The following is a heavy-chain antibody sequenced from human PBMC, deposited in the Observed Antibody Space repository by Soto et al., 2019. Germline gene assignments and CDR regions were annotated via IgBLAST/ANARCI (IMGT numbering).Heavy chain of an antibody. Sequence: GGSLRLSCAASGFTFSSYSMNWVRQAPGKGLEWVSYISSSSSTIYYADSVKGRFTISRDNAKNSLYLQMNSLRDEDTAVYYCARALRIVGAYYYYGMDVWGQGTTVTVSS. J-gene: IGHJ6*02. CDR2: ISSSSSTI. V-gene: IGHV3-48*02. D-gene: IGHD1-26*01. CDR1: GFTFSSYS. CDR3: ARALRIVGAYYYYGMDV.